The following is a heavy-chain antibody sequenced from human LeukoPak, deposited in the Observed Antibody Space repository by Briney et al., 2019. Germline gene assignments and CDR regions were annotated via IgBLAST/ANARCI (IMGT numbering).Heavy chain of an antibody. Sequence: SETLSLTCAVYGGSFSGYYWGWIRQPPGKGLEWIGSVFYTGSTYYNPSLKSRVTISIDTSKNQFSLDLTFVTAADTAVYYCARDSPMVVPFDYWGQGALVTVSS. CDR3: ARDSPMVVPFDY. J-gene: IGHJ4*02. CDR2: VFYTGST. D-gene: IGHD3-10*01. CDR1: GGSFSGYY. V-gene: IGHV4-34*11.